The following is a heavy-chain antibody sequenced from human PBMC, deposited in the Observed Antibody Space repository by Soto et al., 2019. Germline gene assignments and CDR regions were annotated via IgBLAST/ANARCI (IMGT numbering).Heavy chain of an antibody. D-gene: IGHD6-19*01. J-gene: IGHJ6*02. V-gene: IGHV3-30*18. CDR1: GFTFSSYG. CDR2: ISYDGSNK. CDR3: AKDSVAENPHYYYGMDV. Sequence: QVQLVESGGGVVQPGRSLRLSCAASGFTFSSYGMHWVRQAPGKGLEWVAVISYDGSNKYYADSVKGRFTISRDNSKNTLYLQMNSLRAEDTAVYYCAKDSVAENPHYYYGMDVWGQGTTVTVSS.